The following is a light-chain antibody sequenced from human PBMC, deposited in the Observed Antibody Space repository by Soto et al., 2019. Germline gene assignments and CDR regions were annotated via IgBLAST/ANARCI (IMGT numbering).Light chain of an antibody. CDR1: STNIGSNT. CDR3: AAWDDTLNGVV. J-gene: IGLJ2*01. V-gene: IGLV1-44*01. Sequence: QSVLTQPPPTSGTPGQRVTISCSGSSTNIGSNTVNWYRQFPGTAPKLLIHDNNQRPSEVPDRFSGSKSGTSASLAISGLQSEDEADYYCAAWDDTLNGVVFGGGTKLTVL. CDR2: DNN.